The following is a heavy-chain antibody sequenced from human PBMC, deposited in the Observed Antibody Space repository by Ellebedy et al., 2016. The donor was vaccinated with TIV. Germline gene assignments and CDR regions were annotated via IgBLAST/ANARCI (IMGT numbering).Heavy chain of an antibody. V-gene: IGHV4-59*01. CDR1: GGSISSYY. Sequence: SETLSLXXTVSGGSISSYYWSWIRQPPGKGLEWIGYIYYSGSTNYNPSLKSRVTISVDTSKNQFSLKLSSVTAADTAVYYCARGVIRGFPFGYDYWGQGTLVTVSS. CDR2: IYYSGST. J-gene: IGHJ4*02. CDR3: ARGVIRGFPFGYDY. D-gene: IGHD3-10*01.